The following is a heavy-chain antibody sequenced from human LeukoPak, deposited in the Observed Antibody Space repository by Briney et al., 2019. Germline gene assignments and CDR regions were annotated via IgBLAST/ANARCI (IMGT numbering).Heavy chain of an antibody. Sequence: ASVKVSCKASGYTFTSYYMHWVRQAPGQGLEWMGIINPSGGSTSYAQKFQGRVTMTRDMSTSTVYMELSSLRSEDTAVYYCARDRGDYDSSGYSDYWGQGTLVTVSS. J-gene: IGHJ4*02. D-gene: IGHD3-22*01. CDR1: GYTFTSYY. V-gene: IGHV1-46*01. CDR3: ARDRGDYDSSGYSDY. CDR2: INPSGGST.